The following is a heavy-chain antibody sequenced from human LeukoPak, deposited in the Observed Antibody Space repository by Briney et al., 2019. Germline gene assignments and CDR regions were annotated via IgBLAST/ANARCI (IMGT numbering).Heavy chain of an antibody. CDR2: ISAYNGNT. D-gene: IGHD2-15*01. V-gene: IGHV1-18*01. J-gene: IGHJ4*02. CDR1: GYTFTSYG. CDR3: ARDRCSGDRCWRYFDN. Sequence: GASVKVSCKASGYTFTSYGISWVRQAPGQGLEWMAWISAYNGNTHYAQKFQDRITITTDTSTTTAYMEMTSLRSDDTAVYYCARDRCSGDRCWRYFDNWGQGTLVTVSS.